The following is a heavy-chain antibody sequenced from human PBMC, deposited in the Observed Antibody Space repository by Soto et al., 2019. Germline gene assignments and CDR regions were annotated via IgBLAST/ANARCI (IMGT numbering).Heavy chain of an antibody. J-gene: IGHJ3*02. CDR3: ASLVGPPPDAFDI. CDR1: GFTFSSYS. CDR2: ISSSSSYI. D-gene: IGHD2-15*01. Sequence: GGSLRLSCAAPGFTFSSYSMNWVRQAPGKGLEWVSSISSSSSYIYYADSVKGRFTISRDNAKNSLYLQMNSLRAEDTAVYYCASLVGPPPDAFDIWGQGTMVTVSS. V-gene: IGHV3-21*01.